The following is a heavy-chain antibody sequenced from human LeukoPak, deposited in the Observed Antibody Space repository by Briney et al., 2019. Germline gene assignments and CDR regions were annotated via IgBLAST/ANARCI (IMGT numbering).Heavy chain of an antibody. D-gene: IGHD1-26*01. CDR2: IYHSGST. V-gene: IGHV4-4*02. CDR3: AASITTSGSYYDY. Sequence: SETLSLTCAVSGGSISSSNWWSRVRQPPGKGLEWIGEIYHSGSTNYNPSPKSRVTISVDKSKNQFSLKLSSVTAADTAVYYCAASITTSGSYYDYWGQGTLVTVSS. J-gene: IGHJ4*02. CDR1: GGSISSSNW.